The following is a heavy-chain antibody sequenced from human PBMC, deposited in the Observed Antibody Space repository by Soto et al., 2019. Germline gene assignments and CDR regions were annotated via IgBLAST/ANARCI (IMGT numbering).Heavy chain of an antibody. Sequence: GGSLRLSCAASGFTFDDYAMHWVRQAPGKGLEWVSGISWNSGSIGYADSVKGRFTISRDNAKNSLYLQMNSLRAEDTALYYCAKDFDDYIWGSYRPQHWGQGTLVTVSS. CDR3: AKDFDDYIWGSYRPQH. CDR2: ISWNSGSI. CDR1: GFTFDDYA. V-gene: IGHV3-9*01. D-gene: IGHD3-16*02. J-gene: IGHJ1*01.